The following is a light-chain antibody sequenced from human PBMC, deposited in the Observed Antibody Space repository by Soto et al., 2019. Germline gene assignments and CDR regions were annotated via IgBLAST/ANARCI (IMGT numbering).Light chain of an antibody. CDR2: GVS. V-gene: IGLV2-8*01. CDR1: SSDVGGYNY. Sequence: SVLTQPPSASGSPGQSVTISCTGTSSDVGGYNYVSWYQQHPGKAPKLMLYGVSKRPSGVPDRFSGSKSGNTASLTVSGLQADDEADYYCSSYAGSALYVFGTGTKVTVL. J-gene: IGLJ1*01. CDR3: SSYAGSALYV.